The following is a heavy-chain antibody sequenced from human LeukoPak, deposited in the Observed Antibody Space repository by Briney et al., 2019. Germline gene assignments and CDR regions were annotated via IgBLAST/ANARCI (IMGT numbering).Heavy chain of an antibody. CDR3: ARSYHSPFDP. Sequence: SETLSLTCTVSGYSISSGYYWGWIRQPPGKGLEWIGSIYHSGSTYYNPSLKSRVTISVDTSKNQLSLKLSSVTAADTAVYYCARSYHSPFDPWGQGTLVTVSS. D-gene: IGHD2-2*01. CDR2: IYHSGST. CDR1: GYSISSGYY. J-gene: IGHJ5*02. V-gene: IGHV4-38-2*02.